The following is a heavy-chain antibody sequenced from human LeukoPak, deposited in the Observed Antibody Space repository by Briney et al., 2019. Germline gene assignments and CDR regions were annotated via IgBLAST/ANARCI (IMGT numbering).Heavy chain of an antibody. V-gene: IGHV3-23*01. CDR1: GFTFSSYA. Sequence: PGGSLRLSCAASGFTFSSYAMTWVRQAPGKGLEWVSTVSTSGGGTYYADSVKGRFNISRDNSKNTLYLQMNSLRAEDTAVYYCAKRYNSEYLAPVQNWGQGTLVTVSS. J-gene: IGHJ4*02. CDR2: VSTSGGGT. D-gene: IGHD1-1*01. CDR3: AKRYNSEYLAPVQN.